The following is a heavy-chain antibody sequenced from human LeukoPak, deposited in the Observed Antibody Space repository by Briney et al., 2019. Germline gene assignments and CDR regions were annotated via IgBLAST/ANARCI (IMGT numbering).Heavy chain of an antibody. J-gene: IGHJ4*02. CDR1: GFTFSSYA. D-gene: IGHD4-17*01. V-gene: IGHV3-64*01. CDR2: ISSNGGST. CDR3: ARRPYGDHVED. Sequence: GSLRLSCAASGFTFSSYAMHWVRQAPGKGLEYVSAISSNGGSTYYANSVKGRFTISRDNSKNTLYLQMGSLRSDDTAVYYCARRPYGDHVEDWGQGTLVTVSS.